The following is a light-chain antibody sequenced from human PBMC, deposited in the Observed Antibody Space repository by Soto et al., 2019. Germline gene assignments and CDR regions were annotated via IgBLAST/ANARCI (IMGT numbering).Light chain of an antibody. V-gene: IGKV3-20*01. CDR3: QQYHNSPRT. J-gene: IGKJ1*01. CDR2: GSS. Sequence: EIVLTQSPGTLSLSAGERATLSCRASQSISSNYLAWYQQKPGQAPRLLIYGSSSRATGIPDRFSGSGSGTDFTLTISRLEPEDFAVYYCQQYHNSPRTFGQGTKVEIK. CDR1: QSISSNY.